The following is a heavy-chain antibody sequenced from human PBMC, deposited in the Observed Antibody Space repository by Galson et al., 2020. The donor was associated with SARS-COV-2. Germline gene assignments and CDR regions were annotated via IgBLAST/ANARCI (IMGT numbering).Heavy chain of an antibody. CDR3: ARGDRFKSGWYVNYNYVMDV. V-gene: IGHV3-48*03. CDR2: ISSSGSTI. Sequence: QAGGSLRLSCAASGFTFSSYEMNWVRQAPGTGLEWVSYISSSGSTIYYADSVKGRFTTSRDNAKNSLILQMNSLRAEDTAVYYCARGDRFKSGWYVNYNYVMDVWGQGTTVTVSS. CDR1: GFTFSSYE. J-gene: IGHJ6*02. D-gene: IGHD6-19*01.